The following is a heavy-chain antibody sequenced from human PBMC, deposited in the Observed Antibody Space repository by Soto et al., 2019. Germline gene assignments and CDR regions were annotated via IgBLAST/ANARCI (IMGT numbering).Heavy chain of an antibody. V-gene: IGHV3-49*03. CDR2: IRSKAYGGTT. CDR1: GFTFGDYA. D-gene: IGHD3-3*01. J-gene: IGHJ6*03. CDR3: TRDFTYYDFWSGQGQVYYMDV. Sequence: GGSLRLSCTASGFTFGDYAMSWFRQAPWKGLEWVGFIRSKAYGGTTEYAASVKGRFTISRDDSKSIAYLQMNSLKTEDTAVYYCTRDFTYYDFWSGQGQVYYMDVWGKGTTVTVSS.